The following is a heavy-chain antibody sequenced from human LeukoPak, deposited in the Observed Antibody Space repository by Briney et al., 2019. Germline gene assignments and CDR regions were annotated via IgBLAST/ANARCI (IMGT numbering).Heavy chain of an antibody. CDR1: GFTFSDYY. CDR3: ASTSGSGNPY. D-gene: IGHD3-10*01. CDR2: ISSSGSTI. J-gene: IGHJ4*02. Sequence: GGSLRLSCAASGFTFSDYYMSWIRQAPGKGGEWVSYISSSGSTIYYADSVKGGFTIYRENAKNSLYLQMNSLRAEDTAVYYCASTSGSGNPYWGQGTLVTVSS. V-gene: IGHV3-11*01.